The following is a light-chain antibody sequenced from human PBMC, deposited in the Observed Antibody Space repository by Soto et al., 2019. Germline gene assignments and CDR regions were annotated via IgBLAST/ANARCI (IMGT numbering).Light chain of an antibody. V-gene: IGLV2-11*01. J-gene: IGLJ2*01. Sequence: QSVLTQPRSVSGSPGQSVTISCTGTSSDVGGYNYVSWYQQHPGKAPKLTIYDVSKRPSGVPDRFSGSKSGNTASLTISGLQAGDEADYYCCSYAGSYTLVFGGGTKVTVL. CDR2: DVS. CDR3: CSYAGSYTLV. CDR1: SSDVGGYNY.